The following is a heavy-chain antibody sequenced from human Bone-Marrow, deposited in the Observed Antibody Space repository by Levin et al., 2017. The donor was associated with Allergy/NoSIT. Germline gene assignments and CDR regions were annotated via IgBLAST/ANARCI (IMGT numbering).Heavy chain of an antibody. J-gene: IGHJ4*02. V-gene: IGHV3-23*05. Sequence: GGSLRLSCSSSGFRMSSFAMSWVRQAPGKGLEWVSSFSNINKAYYADSVVGRFTISRDSSRNILYLQMNNLRGEDTAMYYCAKDHPSSGWPTFESWDQGTLVTVSS. CDR1: GFRMSSFA. D-gene: IGHD6-19*01. CDR2: FSNINKA. CDR3: AKDHPSSGWPTFES.